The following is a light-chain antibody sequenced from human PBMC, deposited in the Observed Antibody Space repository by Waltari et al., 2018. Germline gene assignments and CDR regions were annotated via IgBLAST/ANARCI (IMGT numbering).Light chain of an antibody. CDR1: QSIRSNY. CDR2: GAS. CDR3: QQYGTSSLT. Sequence: EIVLTQSPGSVSLSPGERATLSCRASQSIRSNYLAWYQQTPGQAPRLLIYGASSRATGVADRFSGSGSGTDFTLTISRLEPEDSAVYYCQQYGTSSLTFGPGTKVEIK. V-gene: IGKV3-20*01. J-gene: IGKJ3*01.